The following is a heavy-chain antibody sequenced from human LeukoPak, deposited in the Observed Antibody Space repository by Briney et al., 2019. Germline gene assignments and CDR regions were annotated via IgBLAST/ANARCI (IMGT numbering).Heavy chain of an antibody. V-gene: IGHV4-59*01. CDR2: ISYSGNT. CDR3: ARDGSSIAAPYYYGMDV. Sequence: KPSETLSLTCTVSGGSMSSYYWTWIRQPPGKELEWIGYISYSGNTNYNPSLKSRVTISIDTSKNQFSLNLSSVTAADTAVYYCARDGSSIAAPYYYGMDVWGQGTTVTVSS. J-gene: IGHJ6*02. D-gene: IGHD6-6*01. CDR1: GGSMSSYY.